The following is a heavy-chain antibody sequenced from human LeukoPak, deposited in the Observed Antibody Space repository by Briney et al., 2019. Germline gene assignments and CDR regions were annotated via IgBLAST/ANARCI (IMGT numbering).Heavy chain of an antibody. CDR2: IYSGGST. CDR1: GFTVSSTY. CDR3: ARVVRSGGSCYSDY. Sequence: PGGSLRVSCAASGFTVSSTYMSWVRQALGRGLGWVSVIYSGGSTYYADSVKGRFTISRDNSKNTLYLQMNSLRAYDTAVYYWARVVRSGGSCYSDYWGQGTLVTVSS. D-gene: IGHD2-15*01. V-gene: IGHV3-66*02. J-gene: IGHJ4*02.